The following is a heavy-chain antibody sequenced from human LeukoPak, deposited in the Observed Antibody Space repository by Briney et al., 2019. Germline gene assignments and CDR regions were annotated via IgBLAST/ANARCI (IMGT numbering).Heavy chain of an antibody. J-gene: IGHJ4*02. CDR1: GYTFTGYY. V-gene: IGHV1-2*02. CDR3: ARTAVGATDFDY. Sequence: GASVKVSCKASGYTFTGYYMHWVRQAPGQGLEWMGWINPNSGGTNYAQKLQGRVTMTTDTSTSTAYMELRSLRSDDTAVYYCARTAVGATDFDYWGQGTLVTVSS. D-gene: IGHD1-26*01. CDR2: INPNSGGT.